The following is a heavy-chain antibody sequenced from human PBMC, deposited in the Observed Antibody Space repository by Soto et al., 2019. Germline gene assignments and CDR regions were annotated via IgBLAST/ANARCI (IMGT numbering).Heavy chain of an antibody. CDR2: IKEDGSEK. Sequence: EVQLVESGGGLVQPGGSLRLSCVVSGFSLRSYWMSWVRQAPGKGLEWVANIKEDGSEKYYVDSVKGRFTISRDNAKNSMYLQMNSLRDEDTAVYYCAIPPGAATSYWGQGTLVTVSS. CDR3: AIPPGAATSY. CDR1: GFSLRSYW. D-gene: IGHD4-17*01. V-gene: IGHV3-7*01. J-gene: IGHJ4*02.